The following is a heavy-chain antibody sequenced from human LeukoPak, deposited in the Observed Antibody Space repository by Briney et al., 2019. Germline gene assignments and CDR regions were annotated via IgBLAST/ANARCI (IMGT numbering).Heavy chain of an antibody. CDR2: IRSKANSYAT. V-gene: IGHV3-73*01. CDR3: TTDPRWGVGSFFDF. D-gene: IGHD3-16*01. Sequence: GGSLRLSCAASGFTFSGSAMHWVRQASGKGLEWVGRIRSKANSYATAYAASVKGRFTISRDDSKNTAYLQMNSLKTEDTAVYYCTTDPRWGVGSFFDFWGQGTLVTVSS. CDR1: GFTFSGSA. J-gene: IGHJ4*02.